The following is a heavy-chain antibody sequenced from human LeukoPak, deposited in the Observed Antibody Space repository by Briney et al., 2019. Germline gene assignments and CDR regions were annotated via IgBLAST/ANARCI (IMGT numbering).Heavy chain of an antibody. V-gene: IGHV4-38-2*02. CDR3: ARGEGDAFDI. CDR1: GYSISSGYY. Sequence: LETLSLTCTVSGYSISSGYYWGWIRQPPGKGLEWIGSIYHSGSTYYNPSLKSRVTISVDTSKNQFSLKLSSVTAADTAVYYCARGEGDAFDIWGQGTMVTVSS. J-gene: IGHJ3*02. CDR2: IYHSGST.